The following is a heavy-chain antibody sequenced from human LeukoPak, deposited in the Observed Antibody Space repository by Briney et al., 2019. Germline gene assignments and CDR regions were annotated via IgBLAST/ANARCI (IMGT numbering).Heavy chain of an antibody. D-gene: IGHD3-10*01. CDR2: IIPIFGTA. J-gene: IGHJ6*04. CDR1: GGTFSSYA. CDR3: ARAVLSFGEPLYSGMDV. Sequence: AASVKVSCKASGGTFSSYAISRVRQAPGQGLEWMGGIIPIFGTANYAQKFQGRVTITADESTSTAYMELSSLRSEDTAVYYCARAVLSFGEPLYSGMDVWGKGTTVTVSS. V-gene: IGHV1-69*13.